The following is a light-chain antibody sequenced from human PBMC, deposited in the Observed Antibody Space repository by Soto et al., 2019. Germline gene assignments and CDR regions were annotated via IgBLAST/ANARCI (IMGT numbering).Light chain of an antibody. CDR3: QQYGSSPLT. J-gene: IGKJ4*01. CDR1: QSVISTN. V-gene: IGKV3-20*01. Sequence: DIGLTQSPGTLSLSPGERATLSCRASQSVISTNLAWYQQKPGQPPSLLIYGASSRASGIPDRFSGSGSGTDFILTISRLEPEDFAVYYCQQYGSSPLTFGGGTKVDIK. CDR2: GAS.